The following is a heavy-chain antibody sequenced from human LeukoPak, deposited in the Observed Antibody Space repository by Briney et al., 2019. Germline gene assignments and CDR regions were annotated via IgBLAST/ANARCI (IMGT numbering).Heavy chain of an antibody. D-gene: IGHD5-18*01. CDR2: IYYSGST. CDR1: GGSISSYY. V-gene: IGHV4-59*01. CDR3: ARGRGYSYAD. J-gene: IGHJ4*02. Sequence: PSETLSLTCTVSGGSISSYYWSWIRQPPGKGLEWIGYIYYSGSTNYNPSLKSRVTISVDTPKNQFSLKLSSVTAADTAVYYCARGRGYSYADWGQGTLVTVSS.